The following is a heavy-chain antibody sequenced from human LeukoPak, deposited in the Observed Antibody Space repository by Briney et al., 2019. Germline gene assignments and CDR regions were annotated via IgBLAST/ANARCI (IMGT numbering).Heavy chain of an antibody. Sequence: GSSVKVSCKASGGTFSSYAISWVRQAPGQGLEWMGGIIPIFGTANYAQKFQGRVTITTDESTSTAYMELSSLRSEDTAVYYCARAAPTADIVVVQAALSWYFDLWGRGTLVTVSS. V-gene: IGHV1-69*05. J-gene: IGHJ2*01. CDR1: GGTFSSYA. D-gene: IGHD2-2*01. CDR2: IIPIFGTA. CDR3: ARAAPTADIVVVQAALSWYFDL.